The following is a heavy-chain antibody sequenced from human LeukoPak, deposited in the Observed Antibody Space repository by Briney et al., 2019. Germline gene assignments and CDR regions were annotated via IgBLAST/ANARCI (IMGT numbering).Heavy chain of an antibody. CDR1: GFTFSDYY. J-gene: IGHJ4*02. CDR2: ISSSGSTI. V-gene: IGHV3-11*04. CDR3: ATGVVAATYYFDY. Sequence: GGSLRLSCAASGFTFSDYYMSWIRQAPGKGLEWVSYISSSGSTIYYADSVKGRFTISRDNAKNSLYLQMNSLRAEDTAVYHCATGVVAATYYFDYWGQGTLVTVSS. D-gene: IGHD2-15*01.